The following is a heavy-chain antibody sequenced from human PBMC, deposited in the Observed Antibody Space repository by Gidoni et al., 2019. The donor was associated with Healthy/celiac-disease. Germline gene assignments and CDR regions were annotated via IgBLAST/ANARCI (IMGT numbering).Heavy chain of an antibody. CDR3: ARDNRNSRRLAVAGRHYYYYGMDV. J-gene: IGHJ6*02. CDR1: GGSISSYY. Sequence: QVQLQESGPGLVKPSETLSLTCTVSGGSISSYYLSWLRQPPGKGLEWIGYIYYSGSTNYNPYLKSRVTISVDTSKNQFSLKLSSVTAADTAVYYCARDNRNSRRLAVAGRHYYYYGMDVWGQGTTVTVSS. D-gene: IGHD6-19*01. V-gene: IGHV4-59*01. CDR2: IYYSGST.